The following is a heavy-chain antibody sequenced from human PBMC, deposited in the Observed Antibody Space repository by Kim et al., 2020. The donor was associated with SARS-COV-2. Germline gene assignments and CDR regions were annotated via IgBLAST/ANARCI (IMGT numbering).Heavy chain of an antibody. Sequence: SETLSLTCAVHGGSFSAYYWSWIRQPPGKVLEWIGEIIHSGSTNSNPSLKIRITMPVDTSKSQFSLKLSSVTAADTALYYCRLLPDYWGQGTLFTVS. CDR1: GGSFSAYY. CDR3: RLLPDY. CDR2: IIHSGST. D-gene: IGHD2-15*01. J-gene: IGHJ4*02. V-gene: IGHV4-34*12.